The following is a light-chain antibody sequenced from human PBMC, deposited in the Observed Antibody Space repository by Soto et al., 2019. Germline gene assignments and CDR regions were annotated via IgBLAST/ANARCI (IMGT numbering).Light chain of an antibody. V-gene: IGKV1-33*01. CDR2: DAS. CDR1: QDITNY. CDR3: QHYDHLPIT. J-gene: IGKJ5*01. Sequence: DIQMTQSPSSLSASVGDRVTITCQASQDITNYLTWYQQKPGKAPRLLLYDASSLETGVPSRFSGSGSGTDFTFTISSLQPEDIATYYCQHYDHLPITFGQGTRLEIK.